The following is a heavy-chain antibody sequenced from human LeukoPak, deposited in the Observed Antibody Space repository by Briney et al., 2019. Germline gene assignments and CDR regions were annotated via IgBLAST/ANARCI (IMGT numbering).Heavy chain of an antibody. V-gene: IGHV4-34*01. CDR3: ARTRRVTGTTLLFDY. CDR2: INHSGST. Sequence: SETLSLTCAVYGGSFSGYYWSWIRQPPGKGLEWTGEINHSGSTNYNPSLKSRVTISVDTSKNQFSLKLSSVTAADTAVYYCARTRRVTGTTLLFDYWGQGTLVTVSS. J-gene: IGHJ4*02. CDR1: GGSFSGYY. D-gene: IGHD1-20*01.